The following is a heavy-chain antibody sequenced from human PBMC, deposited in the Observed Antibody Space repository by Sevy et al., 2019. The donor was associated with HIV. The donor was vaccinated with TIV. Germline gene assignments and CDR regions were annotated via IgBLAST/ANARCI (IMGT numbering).Heavy chain of an antibody. CDR2: IGSSSSYI. J-gene: IGHJ3*02. CDR3: ARGAGKITFGGVIVINTFDI. Sequence: GGSLRLSCSASGFTFSSYSMNWVRQAPGKGLEWVSSIGSSSSYIYYADSVKGRFTISRDNAKNSLYLQMNSLRAEDTDVYYCARGAGKITFGGVIVINTFDIWGQGTMVTVSS. D-gene: IGHD3-16*02. CDR1: GFTFSSYS. V-gene: IGHV3-21*01.